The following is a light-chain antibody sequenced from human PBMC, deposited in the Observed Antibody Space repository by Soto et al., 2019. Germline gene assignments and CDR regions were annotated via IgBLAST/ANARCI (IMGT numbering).Light chain of an antibody. CDR1: SSDVGGYNY. Sequence: QSALTQPASVSGSPGQSITISCTGTSSDVGGYNYVSWYQQHPGKAPKLMIYDVSNRPSGVSNRFSGSKSGNTASLTISGLQAEDEAYYYCISYTRSNTLYVVFGGGTKVTVL. CDR3: ISYTRSNTLYVV. V-gene: IGLV2-14*01. J-gene: IGLJ2*01. CDR2: DVS.